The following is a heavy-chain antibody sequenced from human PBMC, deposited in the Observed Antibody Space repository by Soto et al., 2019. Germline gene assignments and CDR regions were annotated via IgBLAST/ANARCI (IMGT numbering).Heavy chain of an antibody. V-gene: IGHV4-39*01. CDR2: VYYRGRS. CDR3: VSQRTTVLTQAYFDY. CDR1: DGYVSNSSYD. J-gene: IGHJ4*02. D-gene: IGHD4-17*01. Sequence: ETLSLTCSVSDGYVSNSSYDGGWIRQDPGKGLEWIGSVYYRGRSYSKSSVKSRVTISVDTSKNQFSLNFNSVTASDTALYYCVSQRTTVLTQAYFDYWGPGALVTVSS.